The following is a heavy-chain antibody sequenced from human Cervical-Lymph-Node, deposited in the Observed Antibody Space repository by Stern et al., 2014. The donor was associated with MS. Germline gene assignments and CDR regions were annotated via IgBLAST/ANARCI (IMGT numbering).Heavy chain of an antibody. CDR2: IDWGAHT. CDR1: GFSLNTLGMC. V-gene: IGHV2-70*13. CDR3: ARSNDYGDFYGMDV. D-gene: IGHD4-17*01. Sequence: QITLKESGPALVRPTQTLTLTCTFSGFSLNTLGMCVSWIRQPPGQALVWLTRIDWGAHTYYNASPGNRLSIPKDTSKDQDVLIMTNMDPADTAAYYCARSNDYGDFYGMDVWGQGTTVTVSS. J-gene: IGHJ6*02.